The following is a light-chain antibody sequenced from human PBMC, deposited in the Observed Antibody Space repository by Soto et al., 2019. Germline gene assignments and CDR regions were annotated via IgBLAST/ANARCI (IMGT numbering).Light chain of an antibody. CDR2: DVS. V-gene: IGLV2-14*01. Sequence: QSARTQPASVSGSPGQSITISCTETSSDVGGYNYVSWYQQHPGKAPKLMIYDVSNRPSGVSTRFSGSKSGNTASLTTSGLQAEDEADYYCSSYTSSSTLVVFGGGTKLTVL. J-gene: IGLJ2*01. CDR1: SSDVGGYNY. CDR3: SSYTSSSTLVV.